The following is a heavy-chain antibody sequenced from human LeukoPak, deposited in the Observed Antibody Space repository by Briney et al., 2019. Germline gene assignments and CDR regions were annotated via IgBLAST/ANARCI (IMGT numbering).Heavy chain of an antibody. V-gene: IGHV4-59*01. J-gene: IGHJ4*02. CDR1: GGSISSYY. D-gene: IGHD6-19*01. CDR3: ARGVPGYSSGWYSDC. Sequence: SETLSLTCTVSGGSISSYYWSWIRQPPGKGLEWIGYIYYSGSTNYNPSLKSRVTISVDTSKNQFSLKLSSVTAADTAVYYCARGVPGYSSGWYSDCWGQGTLVTVSS. CDR2: IYYSGST.